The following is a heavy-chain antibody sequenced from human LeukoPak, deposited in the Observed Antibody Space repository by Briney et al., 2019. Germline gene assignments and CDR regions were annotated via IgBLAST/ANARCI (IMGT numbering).Heavy chain of an antibody. CDR2: ISGGGDST. D-gene: IGHD2-15*01. CDR3: AKRGSSETRWYPFDY. J-gene: IGHJ4*02. V-gene: IGHV3-23*01. CDR1: GFIFGKYA. Sequence: PGGSLRLSCVGSGFIFGKYAMTWVRQAPGKGLEWVSTISGGGDSTWNADSVKGRFTVSRDNSKNTLYLQMSSLRVEDTAVYYCAKRGSSETRWYPFDYWGQGTLVTVSS.